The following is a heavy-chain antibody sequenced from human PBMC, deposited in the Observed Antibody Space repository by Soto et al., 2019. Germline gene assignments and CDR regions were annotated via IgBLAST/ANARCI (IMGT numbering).Heavy chain of an antibody. CDR1: GGSISSGGYY. CDR3: ARGIRAIFGAVDY. J-gene: IGHJ4*02. CDR2: IYYSGST. D-gene: IGHD3-3*01. V-gene: IGHV4-31*03. Sequence: SETLSLTCTVSGGSISSGGYYWSWIRQHPGKGLEWIGYIYYSGSTYYNPSLKSRVTISVDTSKNQFSLKLSSVTAADTAVYYCARGIRAIFGAVDYWGQGTLVTVSS.